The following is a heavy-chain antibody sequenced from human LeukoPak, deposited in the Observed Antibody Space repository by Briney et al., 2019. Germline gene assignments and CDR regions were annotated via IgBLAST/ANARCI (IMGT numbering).Heavy chain of an antibody. CDR3: TRRAIYMDV. CDR2: IRSKTYGGTT. CDR1: GFTFGDYA. Sequence: GGSLRLSCTASGFTFGDYAMTWVRQAPGKGLEWVGLIRSKTYGGTTEYAASVKGRFTISRDDSKSIAYLQMNSLKTEDTAVYYSTRRAIYMDVWGKGTTVTVSS. V-gene: IGHV3-49*04. J-gene: IGHJ6*04.